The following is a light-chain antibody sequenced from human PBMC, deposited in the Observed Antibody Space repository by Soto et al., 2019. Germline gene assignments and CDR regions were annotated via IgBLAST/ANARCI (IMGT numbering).Light chain of an antibody. V-gene: IGKV3-15*01. J-gene: IGKJ5*01. CDR2: DAS. CDR1: QGVTTN. Sequence: EIVMTQSPGTLSVSPGERATLSCRAGQGVTTNFAWYQQKSGQSPRLLIYDASIRATGVPARFSGTGSETDFTLTISGLQSEDSAVYFCQQYNNWPFSFGQGTRLEIK. CDR3: QQYNNWPFS.